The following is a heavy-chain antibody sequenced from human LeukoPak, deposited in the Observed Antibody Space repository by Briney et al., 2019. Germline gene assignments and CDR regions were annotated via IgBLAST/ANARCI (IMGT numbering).Heavy chain of an antibody. CDR3: ARDLGATVVVVPAAMEGSGYGMDV. Sequence: GGSLRLSCAASGCTFSSYSMNWVRQAPGKGLEWVSSISSSSSYIYYADSVKGRFTISRDNAKNSLYLQMNSLRAEDTAVYYCARDLGATVVVVPAAMEGSGYGMDVWGQGTTVTVSS. CDR2: ISSSSSYI. J-gene: IGHJ6*02. V-gene: IGHV3-21*01. D-gene: IGHD2-2*01. CDR1: GCTFSSYS.